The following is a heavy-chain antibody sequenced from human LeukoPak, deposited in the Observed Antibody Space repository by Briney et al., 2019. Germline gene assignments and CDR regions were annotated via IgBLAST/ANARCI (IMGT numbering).Heavy chain of an antibody. J-gene: IGHJ4*02. V-gene: IGHV3-11*06. D-gene: IGHD3-10*01. CDR1: GFTFSDHH. CDR3: ARDGWFGELDKDHFDY. CDR2: ISLSSTYT. Sequence: PGGSLRLSCAASGFTFSDHHMSWIRQAPGKGLEWVSYISLSSTYTNYADSVKGRFTISRDNAKNLLYLQMNSLRVEDTAVYYCARDGWFGELDKDHFDYWGQGTLVTVSS.